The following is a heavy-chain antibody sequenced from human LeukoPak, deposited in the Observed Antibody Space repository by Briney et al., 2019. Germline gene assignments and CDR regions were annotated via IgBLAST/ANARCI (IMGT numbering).Heavy chain of an antibody. D-gene: IGHD1-26*01. J-gene: IGHJ4*02. V-gene: IGHV4-30-4*01. CDR3: AREPMTYYYFDY. CDR2: ISYSGST. Sequence: RWLRQAPGKGLEWIGYISYSGSTYYNPSLKSRVTISVDTSKNQFSLKLSSVTAADTAVYYCAREPMTYYYFDYWGQGTLVTVSS.